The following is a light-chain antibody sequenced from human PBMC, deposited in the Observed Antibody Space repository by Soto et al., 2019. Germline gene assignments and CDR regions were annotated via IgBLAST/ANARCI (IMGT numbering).Light chain of an antibody. CDR2: EVS. J-gene: IGLJ2*01. CDR1: SSDVGGYNY. V-gene: IGLV2-8*01. CDR3: TSFAGNNNLV. Sequence: QSVLTQPPSASGSPGQSVTISCTGTSSDVGGYNYVSWYQQHPGKAPKLMISEVSKRPSGVPDRFSGSKSGNPASLTVSGLQAEDEAYYYCTSFAGNNNLVFGGGTKLTVL.